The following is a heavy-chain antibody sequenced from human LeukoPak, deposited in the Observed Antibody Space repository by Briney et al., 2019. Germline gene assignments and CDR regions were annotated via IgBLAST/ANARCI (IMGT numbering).Heavy chain of an antibody. V-gene: IGHV4-39*01. CDR3: ARRYDFWSVYFDY. D-gene: IGHD3-3*01. Sequence: PSETLSHTCTVSGGSISSSSYYWRWLRQPPAKGLAWIGSIYYSGSTYYNPSLKSRVTISVDTSKNQFSQKLSSVTAAVTAVYYCARRYDFWSVYFDYWGQGTLVTVSS. J-gene: IGHJ4*02. CDR1: GGSISSSSYY. CDR2: IYYSGST.